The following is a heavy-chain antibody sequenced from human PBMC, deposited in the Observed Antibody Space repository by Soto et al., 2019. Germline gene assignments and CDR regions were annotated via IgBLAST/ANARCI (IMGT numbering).Heavy chain of an antibody. CDR1: GYSFTSYW. V-gene: IGHV5-51*01. CDR2: IYPGDSDT. J-gene: IGHJ6*02. Sequence: PGESLKISCKGSGYSFTSYWIGWVRQMPGKGLEWMGIIYPGDSDTRYSPSFQGQVTISADKSISTAYLQWSSLKASDTAMYYCARQQMADRYYYYGMDVWGQGTTVTVSS. D-gene: IGHD6-19*01. CDR3: ARQQMADRYYYYGMDV.